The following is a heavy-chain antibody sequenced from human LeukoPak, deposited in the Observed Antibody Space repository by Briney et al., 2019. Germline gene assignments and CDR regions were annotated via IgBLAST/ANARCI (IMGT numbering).Heavy chain of an antibody. V-gene: IGHV4-34*01. CDR2: INHSGST. Sequence: PSETLSLTCAVYGGSFSGYYWSWIRQPPGKGLEWIGEINHSGSTNYNPSLKSRVTISVDTSKNQFSLKLSSVTAADTAVYYCARGPSSYSSGWLDCWGQGTLVTV. CDR3: ARGPSSYSSGWLDC. J-gene: IGHJ4*01. D-gene: IGHD6-19*01. CDR1: GGSFSGYY.